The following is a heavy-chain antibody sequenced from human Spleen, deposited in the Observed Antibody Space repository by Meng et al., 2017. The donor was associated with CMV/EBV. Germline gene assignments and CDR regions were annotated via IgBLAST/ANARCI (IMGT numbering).Heavy chain of an antibody. J-gene: IGHJ6*02. CDR1: GFTVSSNY. D-gene: IGHD3-3*01. CDR2: ISGSGGST. Sequence: GGSLRLSCAASGFTVSSNYMSWVRQAPGKGLEWVSAISGSGGSTYYADSVKGRFTISRDNAKNSLYLQMNSLRAEDTAVYYCARAARYDFWSGYYRYYYGMDVWGQGTTVTVSS. V-gene: IGHV3-23*01. CDR3: ARAARYDFWSGYYRYYYGMDV.